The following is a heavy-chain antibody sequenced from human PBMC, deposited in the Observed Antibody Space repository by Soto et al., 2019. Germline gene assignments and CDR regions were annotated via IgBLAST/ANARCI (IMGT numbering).Heavy chain of an antibody. V-gene: IGHV3-23*01. J-gene: IGHJ6*02. CDR3: AREGRYYDSGGMDV. Sequence: GGSLRLSCAGSGFTFSSYAIGWVRQAPGKGLEWVSSISGSGYSTYYADSVKGRFTISRDNSKNTLYLQMNSLRAADTAVYYCAREGRYYDSGGMDVWGQGTTVTVSS. CDR1: GFTFSSYA. CDR2: ISGSGYST. D-gene: IGHD3-22*01.